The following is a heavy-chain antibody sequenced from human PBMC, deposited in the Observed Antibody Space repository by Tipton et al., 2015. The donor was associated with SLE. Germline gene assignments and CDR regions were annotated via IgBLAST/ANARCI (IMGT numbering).Heavy chain of an antibody. V-gene: IGHV4-34*01. CDR2: INHSGST. J-gene: IGHJ6*03. CDR1: GGSFSGYY. CDR3: ARLGYSISYYYMDV. Sequence: TLSLTCAVYGGSFSGYYWSWIRQPPGKGLEWIGEINHSGSTNYNPSLKSRVTISVDTSKNQFSLKLSSVTAADTAVYYCARLGYSISYYYMDVWGKGTTVTVSS. D-gene: IGHD4-11*01.